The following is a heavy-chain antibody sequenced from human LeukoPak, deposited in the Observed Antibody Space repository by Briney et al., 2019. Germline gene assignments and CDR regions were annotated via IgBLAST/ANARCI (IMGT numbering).Heavy chain of an antibody. D-gene: IGHD1-26*01. CDR1: GGTFSGYA. CDR3: ASSNGPVGATDQDSYYYYMDV. V-gene: IGHV1-69*01. J-gene: IGHJ6*03. Sequence: SVKASCKASGGTFSGYAISWVRQAPGQGLEWMGGIIPNFGTANNAQKFQGRVTITADESTRTAYLELSSLRSEDTAVYYCASSNGPVGATDQDSYYYYMDVWGKGTTVTVSS. CDR2: IIPNFGTA.